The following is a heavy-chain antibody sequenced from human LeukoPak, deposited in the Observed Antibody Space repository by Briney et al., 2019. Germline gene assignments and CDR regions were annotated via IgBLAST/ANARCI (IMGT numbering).Heavy chain of an antibody. V-gene: IGHV3-9*01. CDR2: ISWNSGSI. J-gene: IGHJ4*02. D-gene: IGHD3-3*01. CDR3: ARSYDFWSGYSGDVDY. Sequence: PGRSLRLSCAASGFTFDDYAMHWVRQAPGKGLEWVSSISWNSGSIGYADSVKGRFTISRDNAKNSLYLQMNSLRAEDTALYYCARSYDFWSGYSGDVDYWGQGTLVTVSS. CDR1: GFTFDDYA.